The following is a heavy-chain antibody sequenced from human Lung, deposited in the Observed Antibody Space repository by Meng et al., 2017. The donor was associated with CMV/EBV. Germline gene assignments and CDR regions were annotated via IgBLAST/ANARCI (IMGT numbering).Heavy chain of an antibody. J-gene: IGHJ4*02. CDR3: ARGSGFLELPKN. Sequence: TVSGGPVSSRSYYWSWIRQPPGKGLEWIGYIYYRGSTNYNPSLKTRVTISVDTSKNQFSLKLSSVTAGDTAVYYCARGSGFLELPKNWGQGTLVTVSS. CDR1: GGPVSSRSYY. V-gene: IGHV4-61*01. CDR2: IYYRGST. D-gene: IGHD3-3*01.